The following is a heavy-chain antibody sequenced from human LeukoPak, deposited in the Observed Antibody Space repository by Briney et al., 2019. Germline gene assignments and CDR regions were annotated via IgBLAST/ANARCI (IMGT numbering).Heavy chain of an antibody. CDR2: FSSGGSA. D-gene: IGHD1-7*01. CDR1: GGSISSSSYY. Sequence: SETLSLTCIVPGGSISSSSYYWAWIRQSPGKGLEWIGTFSSGGSAYYNPSLTSRVSISKDTSDNQFSLRLYSVTAADTAVYYCARKQTGTMYDVWGQGAQVTVSS. J-gene: IGHJ4*02. CDR3: ARKQTGTMYDV. V-gene: IGHV4-39*07.